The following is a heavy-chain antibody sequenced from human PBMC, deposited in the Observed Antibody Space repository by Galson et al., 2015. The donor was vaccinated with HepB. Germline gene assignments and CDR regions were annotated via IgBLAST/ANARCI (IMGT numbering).Heavy chain of an antibody. Sequence: SCKASGYTFSTYGITWVRQAPGQGLEWMGWISAYNGNTNYAQKVQGRVTMTTDTSTSTDYMELRSLRSDDTAVYYCAKDRTQWLRPHDAFDIWGQGTMVTVSS. J-gene: IGHJ3*02. V-gene: IGHV1-18*01. D-gene: IGHD5-12*01. CDR1: GYTFSTYG. CDR3: AKDRTQWLRPHDAFDI. CDR2: ISAYNGNT.